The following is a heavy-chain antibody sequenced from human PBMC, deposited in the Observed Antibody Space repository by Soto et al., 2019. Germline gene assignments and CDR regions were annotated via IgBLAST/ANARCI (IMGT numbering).Heavy chain of an antibody. Sequence: PSETLSLTCSVSGSAISSSSYYWRWIRQPPGKGLEWIASIYYKGSTYYNPSLKSRVTISVDTSKNQFSLKLSSVTAADTAVYYCARHVFSKGAFDIWGQGTMVT. D-gene: IGHD2-2*01. J-gene: IGHJ3*02. CDR3: ARHVFSKGAFDI. V-gene: IGHV4-39*01. CDR1: GSAISSSSYY. CDR2: IYYKGST.